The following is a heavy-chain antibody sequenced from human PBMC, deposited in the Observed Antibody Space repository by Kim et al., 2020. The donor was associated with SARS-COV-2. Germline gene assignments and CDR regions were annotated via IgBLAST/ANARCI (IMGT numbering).Heavy chain of an antibody. CDR2: ISYDGSNK. CDR1: GFTFSSYA. J-gene: IGHJ5*02. D-gene: IGHD3-9*01. V-gene: IGHV3-30*04. Sequence: GGSLRLSCAASGFTFSSYAMHWVRQAPGKGLEWVAVISYDGSNKYYADSVKGRFTISRDNSKNTLYLQMNSLRAEDTAVYYCARDGKSDGLRYFDWLLSFNWFDPWGQGTLVTVSS. CDR3: ARDGKSDGLRYFDWLLSFNWFDP.